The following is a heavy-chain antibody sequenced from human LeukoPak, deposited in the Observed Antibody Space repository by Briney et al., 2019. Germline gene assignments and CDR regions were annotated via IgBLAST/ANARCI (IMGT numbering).Heavy chain of an antibody. V-gene: IGHV3-23*01. CDR1: GFTFSSYA. D-gene: IGHD4-17*01. J-gene: IGHJ3*02. CDR2: TSGSGGST. CDR3: AKLLGVTVTTTADAFDI. Sequence: GGSLRLSCAASGFTFSSYAMSWVRQAPGKGLEWVSATSGSGGSTYYADSVKGRFTISRDNSKNTLYLQMNSLRAEDTAVYYCAKLLGVTVTTTADAFDIWGQGTMVTVSS.